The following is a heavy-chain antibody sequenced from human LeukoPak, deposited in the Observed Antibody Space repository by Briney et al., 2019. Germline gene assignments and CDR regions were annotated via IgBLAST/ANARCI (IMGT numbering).Heavy chain of an antibody. Sequence: GGSLRLSCAASGFTFSTYWMNWLRQAPGKGLEWVSYISSSGSTIYYADSVKGRFTISRDNAKNSLYLQMNSLRAEDTAVYYCARAPRYCSGGSCYDYWGQGTLVTVSS. CDR1: GFTFSTYW. CDR3: ARAPRYCSGGSCYDY. D-gene: IGHD2-15*01. CDR2: ISSSGSTI. J-gene: IGHJ4*02. V-gene: IGHV3-48*04.